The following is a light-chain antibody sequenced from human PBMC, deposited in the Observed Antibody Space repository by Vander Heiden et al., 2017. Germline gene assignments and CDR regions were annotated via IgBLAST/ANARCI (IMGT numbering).Light chain of an antibody. CDR1: SRAIGAYNL. CDR3: CSCAGSSTSVL. CDR2: GVT. V-gene: IGLV2-23*02. J-gene: IGLJ3*02. Sequence: QSALAQPAPVSGSPGQSITLSRTGTSRAIGAYNLVSWYQQHPGAAPKRLIAGVTKRPSGVSTRFSGSKSGNTASLTITGLQAEDEADYYGCSCAGSSTSVLLGGGTKLTVL.